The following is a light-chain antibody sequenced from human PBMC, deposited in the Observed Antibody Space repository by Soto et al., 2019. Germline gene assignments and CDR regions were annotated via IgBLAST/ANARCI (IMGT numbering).Light chain of an antibody. V-gene: IGKV1-33*01. J-gene: IGKJ3*01. CDR3: QHSNHLPL. CDR1: QDIGTY. CDR2: DAS. Sequence: DIQMTQSPPSLSASVGDRVTITCQASQDIGTYLNWYQHKPGKAPNLVIYDASNLETGVPSRFSGGGSGTDFTFTISSQRPEDIATYYCQHSNHLPLFGPGTKVDF.